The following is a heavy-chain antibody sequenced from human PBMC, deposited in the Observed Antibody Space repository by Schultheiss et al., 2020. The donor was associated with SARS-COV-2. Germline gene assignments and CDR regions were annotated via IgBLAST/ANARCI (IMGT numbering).Heavy chain of an antibody. V-gene: IGHV4-34*01. D-gene: IGHD6-6*01. CDR2: INHSGST. CDR3: ARGRHSSSSTGAFDI. CDR1: GGSFSGYY. J-gene: IGHJ3*02. Sequence: SETLSLTCAVYGGSFSGYYWSWIRQPPGKGLEWIGEINHSGSTNYNPSLKSRVTISVDTSKNQFSLKLSSVTAADTAVYYCARGRHSSSSTGAFDIWGQGRMVTVSS.